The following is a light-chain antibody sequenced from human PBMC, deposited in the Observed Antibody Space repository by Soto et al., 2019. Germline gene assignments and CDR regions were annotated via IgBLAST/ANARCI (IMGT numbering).Light chain of an antibody. V-gene: IGLV2-14*01. CDR2: GVS. Sequence: QSVLTQPASVSGSPGQSITISCSGTRSDIRSYNYVACNQQFPGKPPKISIYGVSNRPSGPSARLSGSNSGNTASPSIAGLQAEEEAEYYCISYTGSSTSYVFGSGTKVTVL. CDR3: ISYTGSSTSYV. CDR1: RSDIRSYNY. J-gene: IGLJ1*01.